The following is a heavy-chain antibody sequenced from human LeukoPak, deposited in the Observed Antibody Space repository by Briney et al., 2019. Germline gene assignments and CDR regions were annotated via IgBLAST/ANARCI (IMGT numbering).Heavy chain of an antibody. Sequence: ASVKVSCKASGYTFTSYGISWVRQAPGQGLEWMGWISAYNGNTNYAQKLQGRVTMTTDTSTSTAYMELRSLRSDDTAVYYCARDRVPAAMEEWCDAFDIWGQGTVVTVSS. CDR3: ARDRVPAAMEEWCDAFDI. D-gene: IGHD2-2*01. CDR1: GYTFTSYG. V-gene: IGHV1-18*01. CDR2: ISAYNGNT. J-gene: IGHJ3*02.